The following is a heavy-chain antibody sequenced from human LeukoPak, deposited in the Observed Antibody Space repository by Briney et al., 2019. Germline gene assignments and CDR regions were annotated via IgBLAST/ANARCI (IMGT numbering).Heavy chain of an antibody. CDR2: INPSGGST. V-gene: IGHV1-46*01. D-gene: IGHD1-26*01. CDR3: ARGLYSGSYYSYHFDY. Sequence: ASVKVPCKASGYTFTGYYMHWVRQAPGQGLEWMGIINPSGGSTSYAQKFQGRVTMTRDTSTSTVYMELSSLRSEDTAVYFCARGLYSGSYYSYHFDYWGQGTLVTVSS. CDR1: GYTFTGYY. J-gene: IGHJ4*02.